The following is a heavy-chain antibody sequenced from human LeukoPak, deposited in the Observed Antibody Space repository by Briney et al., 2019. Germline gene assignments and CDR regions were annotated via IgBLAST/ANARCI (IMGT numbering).Heavy chain of an antibody. V-gene: IGHV1-24*01. CDR2: FDPEDGET. J-gene: IGHJ4*02. CDR1: GYTLTELS. Sequence: ASVKVSCKVSGYTLTELSMHWVGQAPGKGLEWMGGFDPEDGETIYAQKFQGRVTMTEDTSTDTAYMELSSLRSEDTAVYYCATDGQRGYSYGYYFDYWGQGTLVTVSS. D-gene: IGHD5-18*01. CDR3: ATDGQRGYSYGYYFDY.